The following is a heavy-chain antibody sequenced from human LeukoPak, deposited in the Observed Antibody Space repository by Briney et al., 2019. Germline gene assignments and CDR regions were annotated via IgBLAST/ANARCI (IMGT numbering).Heavy chain of an antibody. CDR3: ARDPRWLTPDCTSTSCYENYFDP. Sequence: SETLSFTCGVSGYSISSGYQWAWIRQSPGKGLEWIGSIYHSGSAHYNPSLKSRVTISVETSKNQFSLNMYSVTAADTAVYYCARDPRWLTPDCTSTSCYENYFDPWGQGTLVTVSS. J-gene: IGHJ5*02. CDR2: IYHSGSA. V-gene: IGHV4-38-2*02. CDR1: GYSISSGYQ. D-gene: IGHD2-2*01.